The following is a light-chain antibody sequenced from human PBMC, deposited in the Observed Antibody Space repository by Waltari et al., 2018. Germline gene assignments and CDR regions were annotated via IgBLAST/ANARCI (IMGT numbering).Light chain of an antibody. CDR3: ISYTSTTTYVV. V-gene: IGLV2-14*03. CDR2: DVN. Sequence: QSALTQPASVSASPGQSITISCTGTRSDVGGYDYVSWYQQHPGKAPHLMIYDVNKRPSGVSHRFSASKSGNTASRTILGLQAEDEADYYCISYTSTTTYVVVGGGTKLTVL. CDR1: RSDVGGYDY. J-gene: IGLJ2*01.